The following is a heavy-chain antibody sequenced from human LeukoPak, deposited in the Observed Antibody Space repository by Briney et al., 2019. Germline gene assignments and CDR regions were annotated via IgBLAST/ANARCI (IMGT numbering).Heavy chain of an antibody. Sequence: PGGSLRLSCAASGFTFSSYAMSWVRQAPGKGLEWVSAISGSGGSTYYADSVKGRFTVSRDNSKNTLYLQMNSLRAEDTALYYCARRAAGRGVSYNYYYLDVWGKGTTVTVSS. CDR3: ARRAAGRGVSYNYYYLDV. V-gene: IGHV3-23*01. CDR2: ISGSGGST. D-gene: IGHD6-13*01. CDR1: GFTFSSYA. J-gene: IGHJ6*03.